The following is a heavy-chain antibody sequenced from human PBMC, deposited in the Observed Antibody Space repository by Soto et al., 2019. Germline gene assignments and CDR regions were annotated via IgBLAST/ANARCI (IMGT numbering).Heavy chain of an antibody. Sequence: GGSLRLSCAASGFTFSSYGMHWVRQAPGKGLEWVAVIWYDGSNTYYADSVKGRFTISRDNSKNTLYLQMNSLRAEDTAVYYCANEYSNPVPPLAIWGQGTMVTVSS. V-gene: IGHV3-33*06. CDR1: GFTFSSYG. CDR2: IWYDGSNT. D-gene: IGHD6-13*01. J-gene: IGHJ3*02. CDR3: ANEYSNPVPPLAI.